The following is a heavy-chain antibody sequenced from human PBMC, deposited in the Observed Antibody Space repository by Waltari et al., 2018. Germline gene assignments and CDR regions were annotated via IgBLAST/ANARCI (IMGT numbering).Heavy chain of an antibody. CDR1: GFTFGDSA. V-gene: IGHV3-49*04. CDR3: TRIAVAGNSFDY. J-gene: IGHJ4*02. D-gene: IGHD6-19*01. Sequence: EVQLVESGGGLVQPGRSLRLSCTASGFTFGDSATSWVRQAPGKGLEWVGFIRSKAYGGTTEYAASVKGRFTISRDDSKSIAYLQMNSLKTEDTAVYYCTRIAVAGNSFDYWGQGTLVTVSS. CDR2: IRSKAYGGTT.